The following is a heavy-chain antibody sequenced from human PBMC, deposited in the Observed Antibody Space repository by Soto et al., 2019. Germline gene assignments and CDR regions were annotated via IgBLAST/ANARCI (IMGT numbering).Heavy chain of an antibody. V-gene: IGHV3-30*03. CDR3: ARDRSCGGDCYPRNFDY. CDR1: GFTFSSYG. Sequence: GGSLRLSCVASGFTFSSYGMHWVRQAPGKGLEWVAVILYDGSNKYYADSVKGRFTISRDNSKNTLYLQMNSLRAEDTAVYYCARDRSCGGDCYPRNFDYWGQGTLVTV. CDR2: ILYDGSNK. J-gene: IGHJ4*02. D-gene: IGHD2-21*02.